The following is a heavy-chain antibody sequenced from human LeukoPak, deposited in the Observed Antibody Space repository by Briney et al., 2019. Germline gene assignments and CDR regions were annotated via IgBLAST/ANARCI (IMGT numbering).Heavy chain of an antibody. D-gene: IGHD3-22*01. V-gene: IGHV3-48*01. CDR3: ARDSFTMIVY. Sequence: PGGSLRLSCAASGFTFSSYSMNWVRQAPGKGLEWVSYISSRSSTIYYADSVKGRFTISRDNAKNSLYLQMNSLRAEDTAVYYCARDSFTMIVYWGQGTLVTVSS. CDR2: ISSRSSTI. CDR1: GFTFSSYS. J-gene: IGHJ4*02.